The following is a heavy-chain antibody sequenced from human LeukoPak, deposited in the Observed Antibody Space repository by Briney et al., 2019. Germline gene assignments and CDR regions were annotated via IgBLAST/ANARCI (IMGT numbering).Heavy chain of an antibody. D-gene: IGHD6-19*01. Sequence: ASVKVSCKASGGTFSSYGISWVRQAPGQGLEWMGWISAYNGNTNYAQKLQGRVTMTTDTSTSTAYMELRSLRSDDTAVYYCARVGYSSGWSVYYYYYGMDVWGQGTTVTVSS. CDR3: ARVGYSSGWSVYYYYYGMDV. V-gene: IGHV1-18*01. CDR2: ISAYNGNT. CDR1: GGTFSSYG. J-gene: IGHJ6*02.